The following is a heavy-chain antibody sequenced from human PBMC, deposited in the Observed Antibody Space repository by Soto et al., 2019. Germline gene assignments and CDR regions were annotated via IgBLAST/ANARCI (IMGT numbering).Heavy chain of an antibody. J-gene: IGHJ3*02. D-gene: IGHD3-3*01. V-gene: IGHV1-46*01. Sequence: ASVKVSCKASGYTFTSYDMHWVRQAPGQGLEWMGIINPRCGRTSYEQKCQGRVTMTRDTSTSTVYMELSSLRSEDTAVYYGARERNYDFWSGYYTPSDAFDIWGQGTMVTVSS. CDR2: INPRCGRT. CDR3: ARERNYDFWSGYYTPSDAFDI. CDR1: GYTFTSYD.